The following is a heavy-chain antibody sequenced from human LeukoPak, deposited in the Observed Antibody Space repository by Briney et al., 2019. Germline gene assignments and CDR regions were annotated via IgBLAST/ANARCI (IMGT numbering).Heavy chain of an antibody. J-gene: IGHJ4*02. CDR3: VRGVGGEYFYFDR. CDR2: IYHSGAA. D-gene: IGHD1-26*01. V-gene: IGHV4-30-4*07. Sequence: PSETLSLTCGVSGESISSDGHSWSWIRQPPGKGLEWVGYIYHSGAAYHNPSLKSRLALSVDTSNNQFSLRLRSVTAADTAIYYCVRGVGGEYFYFDRWGQGALVTVSA. CDR1: GESISSDGHS.